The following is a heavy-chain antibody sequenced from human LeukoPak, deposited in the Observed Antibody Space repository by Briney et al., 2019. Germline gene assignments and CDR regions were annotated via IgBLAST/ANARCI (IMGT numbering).Heavy chain of an antibody. Sequence: PGGSLRLSCAASGFTFNHAWMSWIRQAPGKGLEWVGRIKSKSDGGTIDYSAPVKGRFTISRDDSKNTLYLQMNSLKIEDTAMYYCTSPFQSGGFWGQGTLVPVSS. CDR1: GFTFNHAW. D-gene: IGHD3-16*01. J-gene: IGHJ4*02. CDR2: IKSKSDGGTI. CDR3: TSPFQSGGF. V-gene: IGHV3-15*01.